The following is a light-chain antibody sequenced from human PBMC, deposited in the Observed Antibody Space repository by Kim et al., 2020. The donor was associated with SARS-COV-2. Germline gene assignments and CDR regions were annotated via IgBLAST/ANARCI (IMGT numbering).Light chain of an antibody. Sequence: DIQMTQSPPSLSASIGDRVTITYRASQSINNYLNWYQQKPGKAPKLLIYAASSLQSGVPARFSGSTSGTDFTLTISSLQPEDFATYYCQQSSSFPLTFGGGTKVDIK. V-gene: IGKV1-39*01. CDR1: QSINNY. CDR2: AAS. J-gene: IGKJ4*01. CDR3: QQSSSFPLT.